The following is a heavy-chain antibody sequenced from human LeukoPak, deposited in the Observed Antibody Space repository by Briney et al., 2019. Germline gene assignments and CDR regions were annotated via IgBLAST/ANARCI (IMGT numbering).Heavy chain of an antibody. J-gene: IGHJ4*02. CDR3: ARGATSLSYFDS. CDR1: GGSISTYY. V-gene: IGHV4-59*01. CDR2: IYYSGST. D-gene: IGHD2/OR15-2a*01. Sequence: SETLSLTCTVSGGSISTYYWSWIRHPPGKALEWIGYIYYSGSTNYNPSLKSRVTISVDTSKNQFSLKLSSATAADTAVYYCARGATSLSYFDSRGQGTLVTVSS.